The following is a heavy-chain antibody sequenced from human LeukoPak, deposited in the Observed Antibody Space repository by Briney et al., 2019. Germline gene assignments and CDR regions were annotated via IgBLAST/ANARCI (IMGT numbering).Heavy chain of an antibody. V-gene: IGHV1-2*04. Sequence: ASVKVSCKASGYTFTGYYMHWVRQAPGQGLEWVGWINPNSGGTNYAQKFQGWVTMTRDTSISTAYMELSRLRSDDTAVYYCARDRGRASHSGSYYDYWYFDLWGRGTLVTVSS. CDR3: ARDRGRASHSGSYYDYWYFDL. D-gene: IGHD1-26*01. J-gene: IGHJ2*01. CDR1: GYTFTGYY. CDR2: INPNSGGT.